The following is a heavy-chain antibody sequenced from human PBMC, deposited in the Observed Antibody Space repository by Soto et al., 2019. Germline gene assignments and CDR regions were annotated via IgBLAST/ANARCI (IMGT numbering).Heavy chain of an antibody. D-gene: IGHD3-22*01. Sequence: QVQLQESGPGLVKPSQTLSLTCTVSGDSISSGGAYCWSWIRQHPERGLEWIGYIYYTVATYYNPSLKRRVTISIETSESQFSLELRSVSAADTAVYFCARGGGMYDSTGACDYWGLGTLVTVSS. J-gene: IGHJ4*02. CDR3: ARGGGMYDSTGACDY. CDR2: IYYTVAT. CDR1: GDSISSGGAYC. V-gene: IGHV4-31*03.